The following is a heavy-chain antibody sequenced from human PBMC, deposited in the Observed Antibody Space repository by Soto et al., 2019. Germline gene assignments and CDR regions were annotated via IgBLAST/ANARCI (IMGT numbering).Heavy chain of an antibody. CDR3: AKGKHPDY. Sequence: SETLSLTCAVYGGSFSGYYWSWIRQPPGKGLEWIGEIKHSGSTNYNPSLKSRITISADTSKNQFSLKLSSVTAADTAVYYCAKGKHPDYWGQGTLVTVSS. CDR2: IKHSGST. J-gene: IGHJ4*02. CDR1: GGSFSGYY. V-gene: IGHV4-34*01.